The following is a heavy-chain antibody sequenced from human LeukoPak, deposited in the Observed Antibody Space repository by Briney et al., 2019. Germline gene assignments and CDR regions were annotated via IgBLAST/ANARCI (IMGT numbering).Heavy chain of an antibody. Sequence: PGGSLRLTCAASGFTFSSYGMHWVRQAPGKGLEWVAVISYDGTNKYYVDSVKGRFTISRDNCKNTLYLQMNSLRAEDTAVYYCAKRGDCSSISCSTYGIDYWGQGTLVTVSS. V-gene: IGHV3-30*18. D-gene: IGHD2-2*02. CDR1: GFTFSSYG. CDR3: AKRGDCSSISCSTYGIDY. J-gene: IGHJ4*02. CDR2: ISYDGTNK.